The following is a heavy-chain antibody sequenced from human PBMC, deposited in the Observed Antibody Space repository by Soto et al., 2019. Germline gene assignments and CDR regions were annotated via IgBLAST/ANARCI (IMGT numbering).Heavy chain of an antibody. Sequence: SVKVSCKASGGTFSSYAISWVRQAPGQGLEWMGGIIPIFGTANYAQKFQGRVTITADESTSTAYMELSSLRSEDTAVYYCARYYDRRGYYFDYWGPGTLVTVSS. D-gene: IGHD3-22*01. CDR1: GGTFSSYA. V-gene: IGHV1-69*13. J-gene: IGHJ4*02. CDR3: ARYYDRRGYYFDY. CDR2: IIPIFGTA.